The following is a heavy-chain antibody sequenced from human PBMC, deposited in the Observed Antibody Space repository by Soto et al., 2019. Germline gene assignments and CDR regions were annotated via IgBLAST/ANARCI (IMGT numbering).Heavy chain of an antibody. CDR3: AGGDYDSSGSLLFYYYYYGMDV. D-gene: IGHD3-22*01. V-gene: IGHV1-18*01. J-gene: IGHJ6*02. CDR2: ISAYNGST. Sequence: ASVKVSCKASGYTFTSYGISWVRQAPGQGLEWMGWISAYNGSTNYAQKLQGRVTMTTDTSTSTAYMELRSLRSDDTAVYYCAGGDYDSSGSLLFYYYYYGMDVWGQGTTVTVSS. CDR1: GYTFTSYG.